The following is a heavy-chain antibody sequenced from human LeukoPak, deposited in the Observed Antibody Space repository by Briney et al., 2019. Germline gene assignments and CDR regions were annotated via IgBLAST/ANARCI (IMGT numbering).Heavy chain of an antibody. CDR3: ARGSPAGLPKDPSFDY. Sequence: PGGSLRLSCAASGFTFSSYAMHWARQAPGKGLEWVAVISYDGSNKYYADSVKGRFTISRDNSKNTLYLQMNSLRAEDTAVYYCARGSPAGLPKDPSFDYWGQGTLVTVSS. D-gene: IGHD2-21*02. CDR2: ISYDGSNK. V-gene: IGHV3-30-3*01. CDR1: GFTFSSYA. J-gene: IGHJ4*02.